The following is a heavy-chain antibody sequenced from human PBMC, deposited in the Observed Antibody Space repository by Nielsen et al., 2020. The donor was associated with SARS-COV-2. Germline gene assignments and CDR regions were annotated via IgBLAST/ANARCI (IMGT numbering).Heavy chain of an antibody. CDR3: ASRFQH. Sequence: VRQAPGKGLEWVAVISYDGSNKYYADSVKGRFTISRDNSKNTLYLQMNSLRAEDTAVYYCASRFQHWGQGTLVTVSS. CDR2: ISYDGSNK. J-gene: IGHJ1*01. V-gene: IGHV3-30*03.